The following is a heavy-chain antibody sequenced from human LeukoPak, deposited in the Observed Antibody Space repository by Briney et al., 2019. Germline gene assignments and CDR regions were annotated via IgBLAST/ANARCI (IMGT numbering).Heavy chain of an antibody. CDR3: ARGRLGATY. CDR1: GGSLSRGSDY. D-gene: IGHD1-26*01. CDR2: IHHSGTT. J-gene: IGHJ4*02. V-gene: IGHV4-61*01. Sequence: SETLSLTCTVSGGSLSRGSDYWSWTRQPPGKGLEWIGYIHHSGTTNYSPSLKSRVTISVDMSKNQFFLNLTSVTAADTAVYYCARGRLGATYWGQGTLVTVSS.